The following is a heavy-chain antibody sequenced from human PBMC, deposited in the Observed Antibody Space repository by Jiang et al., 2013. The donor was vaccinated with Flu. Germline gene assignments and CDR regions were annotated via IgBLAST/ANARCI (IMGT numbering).Heavy chain of an antibody. CDR1: GGSFSGYY. CDR2: INHSGST. D-gene: IGHD1-26*01. CDR3: AVLWGGNSGSYYLPRFDY. Sequence: LLKPSETLSLTCAVYGGSFSGYYWSWIRQPPGKGLEWIGEINHSGSTNYNPSLKSRVTISVDTSKNQFSLKLSSVTAADTAVYYCAVLWGGNSGSYYLPRFDYWGQGTLVTVSS. V-gene: IGHV4-34*01. J-gene: IGHJ4*02.